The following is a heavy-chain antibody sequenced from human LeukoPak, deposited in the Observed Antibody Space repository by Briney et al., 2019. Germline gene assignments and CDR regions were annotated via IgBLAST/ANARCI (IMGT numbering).Heavy chain of an antibody. V-gene: IGHV4-4*02. CDR2: IHHPGST. CDR3: ATYADSSGYRFDY. D-gene: IGHD3-22*01. Sequence: SETLSLTCAVSGDSISSPKWWSWVRQPPGQGLEWIGEIHHPGSTHYNPSLKSRVSMSLDKSKNQFSLSLNSVTAADAAVYYCATYADSSGYRFDYWGPGTLVTVSS. J-gene: IGHJ4*02. CDR1: GDSISSPKW.